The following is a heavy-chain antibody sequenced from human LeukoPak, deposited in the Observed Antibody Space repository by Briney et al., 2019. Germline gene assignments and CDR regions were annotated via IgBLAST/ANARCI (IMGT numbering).Heavy chain of an antibody. CDR1: GFTFSSYA. CDR2: ISGSGGST. CDR3: ARDPDYGGNRRRQYYYYGMDV. J-gene: IGHJ6*02. D-gene: IGHD4-23*01. Sequence: PGGSLRLSCAASGFTFSSYAMSWVRQAPGKGLEWVSAISGSGGSTYYADSVKGRFTISRDNSKNTLYLQMNSLRAEDTAVYYCARDPDYGGNRRRQYYYYGMDVWGQGTTVTVSS. V-gene: IGHV3-23*01.